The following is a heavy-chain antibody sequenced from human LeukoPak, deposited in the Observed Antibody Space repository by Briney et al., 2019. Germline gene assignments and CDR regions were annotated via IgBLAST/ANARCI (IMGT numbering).Heavy chain of an antibody. CDR1: GYTFTSYD. D-gene: IGHD2-2*01. V-gene: IGHV1-8*01. CDR3: ASGDIVVVPAAVVLTFDP. CDR2: MNPNSGNT. J-gene: IGHJ5*02. Sequence: GSVKVSFKASGYTFTSYDINWVRQATGQGLEWMGWMNPNSGNTGYAQKFQGRVTMARNTSISTAYMELSSLRSEDTAVYYCASGDIVVVPAAVVLTFDPRGPGTLVTVSS.